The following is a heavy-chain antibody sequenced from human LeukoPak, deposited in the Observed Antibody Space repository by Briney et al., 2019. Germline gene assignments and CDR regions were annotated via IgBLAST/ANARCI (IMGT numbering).Heavy chain of an antibody. CDR3: AREREKWELLFAFDI. V-gene: IGHV1-18*01. J-gene: IGHJ3*02. Sequence: ASVKVSCKTSGYTFTAYGLTWVRQAPGRGLERLAWLNTNDGRAHYEEKFQGRVTMTTDTSTSTAYMELRSLRSDDTAVYYCAREREKWELLFAFDIWGRGTMVTVSS. CDR1: GYTFTAYG. CDR2: LNTNDGRA. D-gene: IGHD1-26*01.